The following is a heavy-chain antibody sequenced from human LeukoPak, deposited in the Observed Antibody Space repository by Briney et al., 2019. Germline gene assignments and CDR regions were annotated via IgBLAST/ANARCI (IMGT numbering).Heavy chain of an antibody. CDR2: INPNSGGT. Sequence: GASVKVSCKASGYTFTGYYMHWVRQAPGQGLEWMGWINPNSGGTNYAQKFQGRVTMTRDTSISTAYMELSRLRSDDTAVYYCARDIVVVTALDYFDYWGQGTLVTVSS. V-gene: IGHV1-2*02. J-gene: IGHJ4*02. D-gene: IGHD2-21*02. CDR1: GYTFTGYY. CDR3: ARDIVVVTALDYFDY.